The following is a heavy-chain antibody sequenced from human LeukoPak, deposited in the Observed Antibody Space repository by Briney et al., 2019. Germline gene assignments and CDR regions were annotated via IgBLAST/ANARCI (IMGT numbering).Heavy chain of an antibody. CDR2: VNLNSGNT. J-gene: IGHJ4*02. Sequence: ASVKVSCKASGYTFTRYDINWVRQATGQGLEWMGWVNLNSGNTGYAQKFQGRVTITRDTSINTAYMELRSLRSDDTAVYYCARGPSIVLIRRWGQGTLVTVSS. V-gene: IGHV1-8*03. CDR1: GYTFTRYD. D-gene: IGHD2-8*01. CDR3: ARGPSIVLIRR.